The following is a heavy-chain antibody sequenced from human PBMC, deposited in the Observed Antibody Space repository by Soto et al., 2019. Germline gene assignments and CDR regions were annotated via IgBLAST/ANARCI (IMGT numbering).Heavy chain of an antibody. Sequence: GGSLRLSCAASGFTFDDYAMHWVRQAPGKGLEWVSGISWNSGSIGYADSVKGRFTISRDNAKNSLYLQMNSLRAEDTALYYCAKDISPTCIAAAGCAFDIWGQGTMVTVSS. CDR3: AKDISPTCIAAAGCAFDI. D-gene: IGHD6-13*01. CDR1: GFTFDDYA. CDR2: ISWNSGSI. V-gene: IGHV3-9*01. J-gene: IGHJ3*02.